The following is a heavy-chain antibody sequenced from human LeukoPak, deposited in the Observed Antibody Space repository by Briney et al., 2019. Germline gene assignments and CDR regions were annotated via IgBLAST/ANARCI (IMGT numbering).Heavy chain of an antibody. Sequence: GGSLRLSCAASGFTFSSYSMNWVRQAPGKGLEWVSSISSSSTYINSADSVKGRFTISRDNAKNSLYLQMNSLRAEDTAVYYCARGGEDIVVIPAEALFDYWGQGTLVTVSS. J-gene: IGHJ4*02. D-gene: IGHD2-2*01. CDR1: GFTFSSYS. V-gene: IGHV3-21*01. CDR2: ISSSSTYI. CDR3: ARGGEDIVVIPAEALFDY.